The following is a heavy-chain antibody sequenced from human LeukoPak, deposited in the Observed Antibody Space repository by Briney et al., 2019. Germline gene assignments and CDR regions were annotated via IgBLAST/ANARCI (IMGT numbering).Heavy chain of an antibody. CDR1: GGSISDYY. J-gene: IGHJ4*02. D-gene: IGHD2-21*01. Sequence: PSETLSLTCTVSGGSISDYYWSWIRQPPGKGLEWIGYIYYSGITNYNPSLKTRVTILVDTSKNQFSLKLSSVTAADTAVYYCARWGSDMAREKGDHWGQGTLVTVSS. CDR3: ARWGSDMAREKGDH. CDR2: IYYSGIT. V-gene: IGHV4-59*08.